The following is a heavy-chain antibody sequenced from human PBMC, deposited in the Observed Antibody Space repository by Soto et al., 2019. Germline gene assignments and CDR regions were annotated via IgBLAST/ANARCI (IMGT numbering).Heavy chain of an antibody. CDR1: GXTFSNYY. D-gene: IGHD6-19*01. CDR2: ISSTGRTI. Sequence: GSLRLSCGASGXTFSNYYMSWIRQAPGKGLEWVSYISSTGRTIYYADSVKGRFTVSRDNDQNSLSLKLNSMRVEDTAVYYCARSYSSGWEFDYWGQGTQGTVS. V-gene: IGHV3-11*01. CDR3: ARSYSSGWEFDY. J-gene: IGHJ4*02.